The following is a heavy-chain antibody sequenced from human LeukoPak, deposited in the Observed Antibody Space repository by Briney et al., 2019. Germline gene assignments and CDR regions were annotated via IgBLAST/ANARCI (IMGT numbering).Heavy chain of an antibody. V-gene: IGHV3-23*01. CDR1: GFTFSTYT. J-gene: IGHJ4*02. D-gene: IGHD7-27*01. CDR2: IGNNGGGI. Sequence: GGSLRLSCAASGFTFSTYTMYWVRHPPGKRLEWVSIIGNNGGGIHYADSVRGRFTISRDNSKNALYLQMNTLRVEDTAVYYCAIDPNWGTHSWGQGVLVTVSS. CDR3: AIDPNWGTHS.